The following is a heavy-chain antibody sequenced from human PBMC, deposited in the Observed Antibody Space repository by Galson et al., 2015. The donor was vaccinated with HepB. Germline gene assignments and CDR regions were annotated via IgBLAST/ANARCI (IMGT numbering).Heavy chain of an antibody. Sequence: SETLSLTCTVSGGSISSYYWSWIRQPPGKGLEWIGYIYYSWSTNYNPSLKSRVTISVDTSKNQFSLKLSSVTAADTAVYYCARDRAVAGTRTFDYWGQGTLVTVSS. D-gene: IGHD6-19*01. J-gene: IGHJ4*02. CDR3: ARDRAVAGTRTFDY. CDR1: GGSISSYY. CDR2: IYYSWST. V-gene: IGHV4-59*01.